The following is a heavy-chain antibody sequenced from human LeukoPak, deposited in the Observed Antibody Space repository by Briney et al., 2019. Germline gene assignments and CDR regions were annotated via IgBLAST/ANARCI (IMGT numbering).Heavy chain of an antibody. CDR3: ARDYDYVWGSYRYTDRFDY. CDR2: ISYDGSNK. D-gene: IGHD3-16*02. Sequence: GGSLRLSCAASGFTFSNYWMSWVRQAPGKGLEWVAVISYDGSNKYYADSVKGRFTISRDNSKNTLYLQMNSLRAEDAAVYYCARDYDYVWGSYRYTDRFDYWGQGTLVTVSS. V-gene: IGHV3-30*03. J-gene: IGHJ4*02. CDR1: GFTFSNYW.